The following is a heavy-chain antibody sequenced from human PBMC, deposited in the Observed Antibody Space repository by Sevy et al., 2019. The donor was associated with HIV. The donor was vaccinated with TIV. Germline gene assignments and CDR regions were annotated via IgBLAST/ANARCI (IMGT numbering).Heavy chain of an antibody. V-gene: IGHV3-74*01. Sequence: GGSLRLSCAASGFIFSTDWMHWVRQAPGKGLVWVSRIDTDGSHTSYADSVKGRFTISRDNAKNTLYLQMNSLRAEDTAVYYCVRDRPGPKHYMDVWGKGTTVTVSS. CDR1: GFIFSTDW. J-gene: IGHJ6*03. CDR2: IDTDGSHT. CDR3: VRDRPGPKHYMDV.